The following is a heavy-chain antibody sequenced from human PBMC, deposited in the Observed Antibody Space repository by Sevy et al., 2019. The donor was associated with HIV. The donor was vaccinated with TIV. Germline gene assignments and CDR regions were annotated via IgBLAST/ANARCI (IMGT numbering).Heavy chain of an antibody. CDR1: GFTFNTYA. V-gene: IGHV3-23*01. CDR2: VSGSGGST. Sequence: GGSLRLSCAASGFTFNTYAMTWVRQAPGKGLEWVSSVSGSGGSTYYADSVKGRFTISRDNSKSMLNLEMNSLRAEDTALYFCARDSARVIVPTAGFDSWGQGTVVTVSS. J-gene: IGHJ5*01. CDR3: ARDSARVIVPTAGFDS. D-gene: IGHD1-1*01.